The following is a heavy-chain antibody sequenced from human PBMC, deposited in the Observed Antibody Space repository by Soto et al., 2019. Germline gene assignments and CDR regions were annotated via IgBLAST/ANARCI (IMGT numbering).Heavy chain of an antibody. Sequence: GGPLRLSCAASGFSFGSYALSWVRQAPGKGLEWVSTISGSDGKTFYADSVKGRFSISRDTSQSTLYLQMNSLRADDTAMYYCARWSYLDYWGQGTRVTVSS. CDR1: GFSFGSYA. CDR2: ISGSDGKT. CDR3: ARWSYLDY. D-gene: IGHD3-3*01. J-gene: IGHJ4*02. V-gene: IGHV3-23*01.